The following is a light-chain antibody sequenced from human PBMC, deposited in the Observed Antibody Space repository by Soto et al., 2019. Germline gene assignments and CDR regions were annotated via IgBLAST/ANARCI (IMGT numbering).Light chain of an antibody. CDR2: GAS. CDR3: QPYNNWPYT. Sequence: EVVMTQSPATLSLSPGEGATLSCRASQSAGTALAWYQQKPGQAPRLLIYGASTRSTGIPARFSGSGSVTDFTLTISSLQSEDVAVYYCQPYNNWPYTFGQGTKLEIK. J-gene: IGKJ2*01. V-gene: IGKV3-15*01. CDR1: QSAGTA.